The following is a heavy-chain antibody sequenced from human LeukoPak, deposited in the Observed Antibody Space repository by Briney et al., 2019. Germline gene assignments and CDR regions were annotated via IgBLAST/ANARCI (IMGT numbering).Heavy chain of an antibody. J-gene: IGHJ4*02. CDR2: INPNSGGT. D-gene: IGHD3-10*01. Sequence: GASVKVSCKVSGYTLTELFMHWVGQAPGQGGEWRGWINPNSGGTNNAQKFQGRVTMTRETSISTAYMALSRLISDDTAVYYCARGSGSYLVYYWGQGTLVTVSS. CDR1: GYTLTELF. CDR3: ARGSGSYLVYY. V-gene: IGHV1-2*02.